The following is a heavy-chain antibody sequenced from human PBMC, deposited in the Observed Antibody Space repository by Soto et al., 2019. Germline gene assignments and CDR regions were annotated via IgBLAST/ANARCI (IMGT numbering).Heavy chain of an antibody. CDR1: GYTFTGYY. V-gene: IGHV1-2*04. J-gene: IGHJ6*02. CDR3: ARMLPRGGVIGYYYYGMDV. CDR2: INPNSGGT. D-gene: IGHD3-16*01. Sequence: ASVKVSCKASGYTFTGYYMHWVRQAPGQGLEWMGWINPNSGGTNYAQKFQGWVTMTRDTSIITAYMELSRLRSDDTAVYYCARMLPRGGVIGYYYYGMDVWGQGTTVTVSS.